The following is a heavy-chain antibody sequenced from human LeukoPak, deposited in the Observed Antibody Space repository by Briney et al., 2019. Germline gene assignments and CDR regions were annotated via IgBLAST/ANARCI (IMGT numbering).Heavy chain of an antibody. CDR3: ARTLEDYDFWSGYPHAFDI. D-gene: IGHD3-3*01. CDR1: GGSISSYY. V-gene: IGHV4-59*01. Sequence: NPSETLSLTCTVSGGSISSYYWSWIRQPPGKGLEWIGYIYYSGSTNYNPSLKSRVTISVDTSKNQFSLKLSSVTAADTAVYYCARTLEDYDFWSGYPHAFDIWGQGTMVTVSS. CDR2: IYYSGST. J-gene: IGHJ3*02.